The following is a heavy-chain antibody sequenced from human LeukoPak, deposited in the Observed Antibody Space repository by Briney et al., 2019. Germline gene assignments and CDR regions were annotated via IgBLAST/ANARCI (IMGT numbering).Heavy chain of an antibody. CDR3: ARDFGSSIAARRFDP. V-gene: IGHV1-18*04. CDR1: GYTFTGYY. D-gene: IGHD6-6*01. CDR2: ISAYNGNT. J-gene: IGHJ5*02. Sequence: GASVKVSCKASGYTFTGYYMHWVRQAPGQGLEWMGWISAYNGNTNYAQKLQGRVTMTTDTSTSTAYMELRSLRSDDTAVYYCARDFGSSIAARRFDPWGQGTLVTVSS.